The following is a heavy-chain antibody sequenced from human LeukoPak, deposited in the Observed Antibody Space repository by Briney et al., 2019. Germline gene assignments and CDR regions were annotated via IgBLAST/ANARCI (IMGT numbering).Heavy chain of an antibody. Sequence: ELIGEINHSGSTNYHPSLKSRVTISVDTSKNQFSLKLSSVTAADTAVYYCARVYWYFDLWGRGTLVTVSS. CDR3: ARVYWYFDL. V-gene: IGHV4-34*01. CDR2: INHSGST. J-gene: IGHJ2*01.